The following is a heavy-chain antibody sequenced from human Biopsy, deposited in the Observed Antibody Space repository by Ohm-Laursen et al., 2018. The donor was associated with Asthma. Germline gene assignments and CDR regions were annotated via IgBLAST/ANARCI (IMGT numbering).Heavy chain of an antibody. CDR2: ISFDGSNK. CDR1: GFTFSNYG. Sequence: SLRLSCTASGFTFSNYGMHWVRQAPAKGLDWVAVISFDGSNKNYTDSVKGRFTISRDNSRNTLHLQMNSLRAEDTAVYYCAKDGFPGWELRRGPDYWGQGTLVTVSS. J-gene: IGHJ4*02. V-gene: IGHV3-30*18. D-gene: IGHD1-26*01. CDR3: AKDGFPGWELRRGPDY.